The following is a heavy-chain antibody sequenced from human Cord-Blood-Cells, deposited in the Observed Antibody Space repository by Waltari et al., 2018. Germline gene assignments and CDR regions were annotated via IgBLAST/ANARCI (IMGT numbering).Heavy chain of an antibody. CDR3: AKDLAVPAADY. J-gene: IGHJ4*02. V-gene: IGHV3-23*01. CDR2: ISGSGGST. D-gene: IGHD2-2*01. CDR1: GVTFSSHA. Sequence: EVPLLEFGGGFVEPGGCLRLSSAASGVTFSSHAMSWPRQAPGKGLEWVSAISGSGGSTYYADSVKGRFTISRDNAKNTLYLQMNSLRAEDTAVYYCAKDLAVPAADYWGQGTLVTVSS.